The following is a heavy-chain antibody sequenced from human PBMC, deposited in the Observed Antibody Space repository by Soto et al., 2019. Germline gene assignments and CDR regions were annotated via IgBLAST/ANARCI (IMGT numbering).Heavy chain of an antibody. CDR3: ASRPRAIFGVVIDFDY. Sequence: QVQLVQSGAEVKKPGSSVKVSCKASGGTFSSYTISWVRQAPGQGLEWMGRIIPILGIANYAQKFQGRVTITADKPTSTAYMELSSLRSEDTAVYYCASRPRAIFGVVIDFDYWGQGTLVTVSS. CDR2: IIPILGIA. V-gene: IGHV1-69*02. CDR1: GGTFSSYT. J-gene: IGHJ4*02. D-gene: IGHD3-3*01.